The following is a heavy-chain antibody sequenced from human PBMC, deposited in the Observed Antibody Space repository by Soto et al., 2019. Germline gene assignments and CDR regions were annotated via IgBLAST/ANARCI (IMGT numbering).Heavy chain of an antibody. CDR3: PRTANSDILTGYFSGVFFDY. V-gene: IGHV3-48*01. CDR2: ISSSSSTI. Sequence: EVQLVESGGGWVQPGGSLRLSCAASGFTFSSYSMNWVRQAPGKGLEWVSYISSSSSTIYYADSVKGLFTISRDHAKNSLYLQVSSLRADDNNVYYSPRTANSDILTGYFSGVFFDYWGQEPLVTVSS. J-gene: IGHJ4*02. D-gene: IGHD3-9*01. CDR1: GFTFSSYS.